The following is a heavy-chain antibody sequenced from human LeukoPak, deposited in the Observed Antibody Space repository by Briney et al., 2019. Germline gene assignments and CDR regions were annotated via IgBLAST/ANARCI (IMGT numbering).Heavy chain of an antibody. CDR1: GGSFSGYY. J-gene: IGHJ4*02. D-gene: IGHD3-10*01. V-gene: IGHV4-34*01. CDR3: ARGHLFRGSGSYFDY. Sequence: SETLSLTCAVYGGSFSGYYWSWIRQPPGKGLEWIGEINHSGSTNYNPSHKSRVTISVDTSKNQFSLKLSSVTAADTAVYYCARGHLFRGSGSYFDYWGQGTLVTVSS. CDR2: INHSGST.